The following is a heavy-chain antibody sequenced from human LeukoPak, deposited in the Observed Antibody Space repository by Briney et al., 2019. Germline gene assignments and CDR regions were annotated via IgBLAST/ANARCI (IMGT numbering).Heavy chain of an antibody. J-gene: IGHJ4*02. V-gene: IGHV4-4*02. CDR2: IYHSGST. Sequence: SETLSLTCAVSGGSISSSNWWSWVRQPPGKGLEWIGEIYHSGSTNYNPSLKSRVTISVDKSKNQFSLKLSSVTAADTAVYYCARSIYDSSGYWDYYFDYWGQGTLVTVSS. CDR3: ARSIYDSSGYWDYYFDY. D-gene: IGHD3-22*01. CDR1: GGSISSSNW.